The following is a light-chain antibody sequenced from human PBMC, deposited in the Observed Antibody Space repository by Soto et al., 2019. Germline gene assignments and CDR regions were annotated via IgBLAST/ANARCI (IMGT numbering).Light chain of an antibody. J-gene: IGKJ1*01. CDR3: LQDYDNPQT. CDR1: HGIGND. CDR2: AAS. Sequence: AIQIPQSPSSPSASIADRVTITSWARHGIGNDLGWFQQKPGKDTKLLICAASSLGGAVPSRFCGSGSGTDSTLTISSLQPEDFATYYCLQDYDNPQTFGQGTKVDIK. V-gene: IGKV1-6*01.